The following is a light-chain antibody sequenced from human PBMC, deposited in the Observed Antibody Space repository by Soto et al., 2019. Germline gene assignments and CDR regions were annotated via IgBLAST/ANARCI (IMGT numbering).Light chain of an antibody. CDR2: EVT. J-gene: IGLJ2*01. Sequence: QSALTQSPSASGSPGQSVTISCTGTSSDVGGYNYVSWYQQHPGKAPKLMIYEVTKRPSGVPDRFSASKSGNTASLTVSGLQAEDEADYYCSSYAGSKNLVFGGGPKLTVL. CDR1: SSDVGGYNY. CDR3: SSYAGSKNLV. V-gene: IGLV2-8*01.